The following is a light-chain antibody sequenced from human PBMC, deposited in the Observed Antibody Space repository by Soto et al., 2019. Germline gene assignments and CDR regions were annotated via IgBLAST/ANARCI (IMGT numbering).Light chain of an antibody. CDR2: DVS. J-gene: IGLJ1*01. CDR3: LSYISAVTYV. Sequence: QSALTQPASVSGSPGQSITISCTGTSSDVGGYNSVSWYQQPPGKAPKLVIFDVSNWPSGVSNRFSGSKSGNTASLTISGLQPEDEADYYCLSYISAVTYVFGTGTQLTVL. CDR1: SSDVGGYNS. V-gene: IGLV2-14*01.